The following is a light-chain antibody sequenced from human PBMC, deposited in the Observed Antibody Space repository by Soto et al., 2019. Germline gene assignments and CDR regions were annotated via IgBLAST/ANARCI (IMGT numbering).Light chain of an antibody. CDR1: QSVNNF. Sequence: EIVMAQSPATLSVSPGERATLSFRASQSVNNFLAWYQQKPGQAPRLLIFDASYRASGIPGRFSGSGSGTDFTLTITSLEPEDFAVYYCQQRSSWPATFGPGTKVDIK. CDR3: QQRSSWPAT. J-gene: IGKJ3*01. V-gene: IGKV3-11*01. CDR2: DAS.